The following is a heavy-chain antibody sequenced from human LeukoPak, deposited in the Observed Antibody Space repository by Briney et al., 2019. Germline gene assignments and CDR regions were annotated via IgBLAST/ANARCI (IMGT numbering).Heavy chain of an antibody. V-gene: IGHV1-69*05. CDR2: IIPIFGTA. J-gene: IGHJ3*02. D-gene: IGHD4-23*01. Sequence: SSVKVSCKASGGTFSSYAISWVRQAPGQGLEWMGGIIPIFGTANYAQKFQGRVTITTDESTSTAYMELSSLRSEDTAVYYCARESYGGNSGVEGAFDIWGQGTMVTVSS. CDR3: ARESYGGNSGVEGAFDI. CDR1: GGTFSSYA.